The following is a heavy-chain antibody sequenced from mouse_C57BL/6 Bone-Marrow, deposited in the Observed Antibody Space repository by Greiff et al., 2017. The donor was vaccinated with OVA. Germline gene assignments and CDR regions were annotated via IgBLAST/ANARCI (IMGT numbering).Heavy chain of an antibody. J-gene: IGHJ4*01. CDR2: INPNNGGT. D-gene: IGHD2-1*01. CDR3: ARGYYGNHYYAMDY. Sequence: VQLQQSGPELVKPGASVKISCKASGYTFTDYYMNWVKQSHGKSLEWIGDINPNNGGTSYNQKFKGKATLTVDKSSSTAYMELRSLTSEDSAVYYCARGYYGNHYYAMDYWGQGTSVTVSS. CDR1: GYTFTDYY. V-gene: IGHV1-26*01.